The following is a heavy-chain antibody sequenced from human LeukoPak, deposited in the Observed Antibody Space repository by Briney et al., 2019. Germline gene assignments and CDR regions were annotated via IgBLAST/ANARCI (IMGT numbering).Heavy chain of an antibody. CDR3: ATVGLDDFWSGYNPFDY. CDR2: IYYSGST. J-gene: IGHJ4*02. CDR1: GGSFSGYY. Sequence: SETLSLTCAVYGGSFSGYYWSWIRQPPGKGLEWIGSIYYSGSTYYNPSLKSRVTISVDTSKNQSSLKLSSVTAADTAVYYCATVGLDDFWSGYNPFDYWGQGTLVTVSS. V-gene: IGHV4-34*01. D-gene: IGHD3-3*01.